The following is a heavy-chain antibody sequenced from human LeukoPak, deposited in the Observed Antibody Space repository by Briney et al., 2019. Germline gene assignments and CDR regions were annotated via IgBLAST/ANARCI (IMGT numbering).Heavy chain of an antibody. Sequence: GGSLRLSCAASGFTFSRHGIHWVRQAPGKGLEWVALIWYDGSNKYYADSVKGRFTISRDNSKNTLYLQMNSLRVEDTAVYYCARDQYYYDSSGYFYDFWGQGTLVTVSS. CDR1: GFTFSRHG. CDR2: IWYDGSNK. J-gene: IGHJ4*02. D-gene: IGHD3-22*01. CDR3: ARDQYYYDSSGYFYDF. V-gene: IGHV3-33*01.